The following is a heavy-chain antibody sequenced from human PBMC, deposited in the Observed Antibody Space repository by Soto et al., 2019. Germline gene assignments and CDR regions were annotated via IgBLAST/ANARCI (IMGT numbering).Heavy chain of an antibody. CDR2: IWYDGSNK. Sequence: QVQLVESGGGVVQPGRSLRLSCAASGFTFSSYGMHWVRQAPGKGLEWVAVIWYDGSNKYYAESVKGTVTISRDNSKNTLYRQMNSLRAEDTAVYYCARRLERRDEDYYYGMDVWGQWTTVTVSS. V-gene: IGHV3-33*01. D-gene: IGHD1-1*01. J-gene: IGHJ6*02. CDR3: ARRLERRDEDYYYGMDV. CDR1: GFTFSSYG.